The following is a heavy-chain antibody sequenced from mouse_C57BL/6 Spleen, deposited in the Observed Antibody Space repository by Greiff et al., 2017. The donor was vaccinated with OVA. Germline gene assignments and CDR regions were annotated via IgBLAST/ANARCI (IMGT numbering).Heavy chain of an antibody. V-gene: IGHV1-18*01. Sequence: EVQLQQSGPELVKPGASVKIPCKASGYTFTDYNMDWVKQSHGKSLEWIGDINPNNGGTIYNQKFKGKATLTVDKSSSTAYMELRSLTSEDTAVYYCAKSLYYYGSGGYFDVWGTGTTVTVSS. J-gene: IGHJ1*03. CDR1: GYTFTDYN. CDR2: INPNNGGT. CDR3: AKSLYYYGSGGYFDV. D-gene: IGHD1-1*01.